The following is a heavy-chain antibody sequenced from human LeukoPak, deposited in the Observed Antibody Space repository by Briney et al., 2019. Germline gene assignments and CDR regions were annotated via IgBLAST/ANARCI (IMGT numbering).Heavy chain of an antibody. Sequence: SETLSLTCTVSGGSISPYYWNWIRQPPGKGLEWIGFSHYSESTNYNPSLQSRVTTSVDTSKNQFSLKLSSVTAADTAVYYCARGFGVGYFDYWGQGTLVTVSS. CDR3: ARGFGVGYFDY. V-gene: IGHV4-59*12. CDR1: GGSISPYY. J-gene: IGHJ4*02. D-gene: IGHD3-3*01. CDR2: SHYSEST.